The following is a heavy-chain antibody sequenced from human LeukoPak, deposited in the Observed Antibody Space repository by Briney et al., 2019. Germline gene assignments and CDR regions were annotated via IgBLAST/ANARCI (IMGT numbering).Heavy chain of an antibody. CDR1: GFTFSRFW. Sequence: GGSLRLSCAASGFTFSRFWMTWVRQAPGKGLEWVANINQDGSEKYYVDSVKGRFTISRDNAKNSLYLPMNSLRAEDTAVYYCARVSGYCSSTSCPIQYYYGMDVWGQGTTVTVSS. CDR3: ARVSGYCSSTSCPIQYYYGMDV. D-gene: IGHD2-2*03. CDR2: INQDGSEK. J-gene: IGHJ6*02. V-gene: IGHV3-7*01.